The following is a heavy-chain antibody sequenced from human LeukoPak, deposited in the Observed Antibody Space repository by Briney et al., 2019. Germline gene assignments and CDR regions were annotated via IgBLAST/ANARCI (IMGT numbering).Heavy chain of an antibody. CDR1: GFTFSGHW. V-gene: IGHV3-74*01. CDR3: AKDWYDTSGYYGYFDY. D-gene: IGHD3-22*01. J-gene: IGHJ4*02. Sequence: GGSLRLSCAVSGFTFSGHWMFWVRQAPGKGLVWVSSTNSDGSSTGYTDSVKGRFTISRDNSKNTLYLQMNSLRAEDTAVYYCAKDWYDTSGYYGYFDYWGQGTLVTVSS. CDR2: TNSDGSST.